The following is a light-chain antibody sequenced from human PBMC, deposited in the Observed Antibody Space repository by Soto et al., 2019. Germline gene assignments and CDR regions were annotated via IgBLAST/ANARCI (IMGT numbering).Light chain of an antibody. V-gene: IGKV3-20*01. CDR3: QQYGSSPRA. J-gene: IGKJ1*01. CDR2: DVS. CDR1: QTLRSGY. Sequence: EIVLTQSPGTLSLSPGDRATLSCRASQTLRSGYLAWYQHKPGQAPRLLIYDVSSRATGIPDRFSGSGSGTDFTLTISRLEPEDFAVYYWQQYGSSPRAFGQGTKVEVK.